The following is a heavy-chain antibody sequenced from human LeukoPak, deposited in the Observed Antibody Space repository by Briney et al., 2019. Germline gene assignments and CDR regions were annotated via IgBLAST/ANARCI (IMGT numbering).Heavy chain of an antibody. J-gene: IGHJ6*03. CDR2: INSDGSST. CDR1: GFTFSSYW. CDR3: ARVDTAMVFHYYYYKDV. Sequence: GGSLRLSCAASGFTFSSYWMHWVRQAPGKGLVWVSRINSDGSSTSYADSVKGRFTISRDNAKNTLYLQMNSLRAEGTAVYYCARVDTAMVFHYYYYKDVWGKGTTVTVSS. V-gene: IGHV3-74*01. D-gene: IGHD5-18*01.